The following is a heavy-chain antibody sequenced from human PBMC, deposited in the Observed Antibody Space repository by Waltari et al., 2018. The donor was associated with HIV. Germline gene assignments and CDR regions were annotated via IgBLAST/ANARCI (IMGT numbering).Heavy chain of an antibody. V-gene: IGHV4-39*07. Sequence: QLQLQESGPGLVKPSETLSLTCTVSGGSISSSSYYWGWIRQPPGKGLEWIGSIYYSGSTYYTTSLKSRVTISVDTSKNQFSLKLSAVTAADTAVYYCARDGGRYFDGGNDAFDIWGQGTMVTVSS. CDR3: ARDGGRYFDGGNDAFDI. CDR1: GGSISSSSYY. J-gene: IGHJ3*02. CDR2: IYYSGST. D-gene: IGHD3-9*01.